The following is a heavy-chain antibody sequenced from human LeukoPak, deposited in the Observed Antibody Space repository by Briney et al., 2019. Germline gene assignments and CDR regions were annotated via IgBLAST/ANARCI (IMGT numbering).Heavy chain of an antibody. CDR1: GDSVSSDSTA. Sequence: SQTLSLTCAISGDSVSSDSTAWNWIRQSPSRGLEWLGRTYYRSKWFNDYAVSVKSRITLNPDTSKNQFSLQLTSVTPEDTAVYYCSRGWGMDVWGQGTTVTVSS. CDR2: TYYRSKWFN. CDR3: SRGWGMDV. D-gene: IGHD2-15*01. V-gene: IGHV6-1*01. J-gene: IGHJ6*02.